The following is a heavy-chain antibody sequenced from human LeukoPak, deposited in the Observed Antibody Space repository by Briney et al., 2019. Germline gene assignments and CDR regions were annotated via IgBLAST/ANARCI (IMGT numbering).Heavy chain of an antibody. J-gene: IGHJ4*02. D-gene: IGHD6-13*01. V-gene: IGHV3-74*01. CDR1: GFTFSSSY. CDR3: VRGYSAANDY. CDR2: IIPDGTNT. Sequence: GGSLRLSCAASGFTFSSSYMHWVRQAPGKGLVWVSRIIPDGTNTYYADSVRGRFTISRDNTKNTLYLQMNSLRAEDTAVYYCVRGYSAANDYWGQGTLVTVSS.